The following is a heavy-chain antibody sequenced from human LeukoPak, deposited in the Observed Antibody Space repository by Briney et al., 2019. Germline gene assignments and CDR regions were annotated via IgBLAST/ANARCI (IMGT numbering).Heavy chain of an antibody. D-gene: IGHD3-10*02. CDR1: GGSISPYY. Sequence: SETLSLTCAVSGGSISPYYWSWIRLPPGKGVEWIGYVYYTGSTEYNPSLKSRVTISLDTSKNQFSLKLRSVSAADTAIYYCARDYVTYFDSWGQGILVTVSP. J-gene: IGHJ4*02. CDR2: VYYTGST. V-gene: IGHV4-59*01. CDR3: ARDYVTYFDS.